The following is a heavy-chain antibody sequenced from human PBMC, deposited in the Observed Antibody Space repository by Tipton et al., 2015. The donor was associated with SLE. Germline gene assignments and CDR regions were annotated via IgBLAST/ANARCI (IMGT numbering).Heavy chain of an antibody. D-gene: IGHD2-8*02. J-gene: IGHJ3*01. CDR2: IYPGDSDT. CDR3: ARSDTISVVYPDAFDV. Sequence: QLVQSGAEVKKPGESLKISCKGSGYSFSSYWIGWVRQMPGKGLEWVGIIYPGDSDTKYSPSFEGQARITADTYISTAYLEWRRLEAADTATYYCARSDTISVVYPDAFDVWGQGTVVTVSS. V-gene: IGHV5-51*03. CDR1: GYSFSSYW.